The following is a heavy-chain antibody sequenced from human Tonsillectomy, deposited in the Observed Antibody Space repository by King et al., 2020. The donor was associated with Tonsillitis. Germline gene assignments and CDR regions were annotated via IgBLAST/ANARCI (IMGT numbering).Heavy chain of an antibody. CDR3: ARDPRGPTRSMIHYFDY. Sequence: VQLQESGPGLVRPSETLSLTCTVSGDISSYYWSWIRQPPGKGLEWIGNIYYTGDTNYNPSLKSRVTISIDTSKNQFSLRLTSVSAADRAMYYCARDPRGPTRSMIHYFDYWGQGTLVTVAS. CDR2: IYYTGDT. CDR1: GDISSYY. J-gene: IGHJ4*02. D-gene: IGHD5/OR15-5a*01. V-gene: IGHV4-59*01.